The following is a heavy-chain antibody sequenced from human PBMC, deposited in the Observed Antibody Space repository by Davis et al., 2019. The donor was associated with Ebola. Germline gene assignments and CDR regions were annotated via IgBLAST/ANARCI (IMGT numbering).Heavy chain of an antibody. J-gene: IGHJ4*02. CDR3: AREGRYCNGSTCYGGTLDY. Sequence: GESLKISCAASGFTFDDYAMNWVRHAPGKGLEWVSGINWSGGSTGYADSVKGRFTISRDNAKNSLYLQMNSLRVEDTALYYCAREGRYCNGSTCYGGTLDYWGQGTLVTVSS. CDR2: INWSGGST. D-gene: IGHD2-15*01. V-gene: IGHV3-20*04. CDR1: GFTFDDYA.